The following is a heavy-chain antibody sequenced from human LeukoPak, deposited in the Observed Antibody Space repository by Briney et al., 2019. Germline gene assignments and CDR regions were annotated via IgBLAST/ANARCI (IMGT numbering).Heavy chain of an antibody. D-gene: IGHD2-15*01. V-gene: IGHV1-2*02. CDR3: ARGKDRQHFASSDY. Sequence: ASVKVSCKASGYTFTGYYMHWVRQAPGQGLEWMGWINPNSGGTNYAQKFQGRVTMTRDTSISTAYMELSRLRSDDTAVYYCARGKDRQHFASSDYWGQGTLVTVSS. CDR2: INPNSGGT. J-gene: IGHJ4*02. CDR1: GYTFTGYY.